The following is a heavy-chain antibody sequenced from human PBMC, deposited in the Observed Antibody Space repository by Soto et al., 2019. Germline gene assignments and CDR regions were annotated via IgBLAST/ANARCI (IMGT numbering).Heavy chain of an antibody. Sequence: ASVKVSCKASGYTFTSYYMHWVRRAPGQGLEWMGVINPSGGSTSYAQKFQGRVTMTRDTSTSTVYMELSSLRSEDTAVYYCARGSGSYPPDLYYYYGMDVWGQGTMVTVSS. CDR3: ARGSGSYPPDLYYYYGMDV. J-gene: IGHJ6*02. D-gene: IGHD1-26*01. V-gene: IGHV1-46*01. CDR1: GYTFTSYY. CDR2: INPSGGST.